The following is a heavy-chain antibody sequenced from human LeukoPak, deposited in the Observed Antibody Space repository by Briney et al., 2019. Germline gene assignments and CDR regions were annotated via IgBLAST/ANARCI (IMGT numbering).Heavy chain of an antibody. CDR3: VKAARITIFGVAPNWFDP. Sequence: GRSLRLSCAASGFTFSSYAMSWVRQAPGKGLEWVSAISGSGGSTYYADSVKGRFTISRDNSKNTLYLQMNSLRAEDTAVYYCVKAARITIFGVAPNWFDPWGQGTLVTVSS. D-gene: IGHD3-3*01. J-gene: IGHJ5*02. CDR1: GFTFSSYA. V-gene: IGHV3-23*01. CDR2: ISGSGGST.